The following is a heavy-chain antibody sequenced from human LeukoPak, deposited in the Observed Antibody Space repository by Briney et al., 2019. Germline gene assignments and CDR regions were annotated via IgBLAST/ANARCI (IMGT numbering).Heavy chain of an antibody. J-gene: IGHJ4*02. CDR2: IYSGGST. CDR1: GFTFSSYG. D-gene: IGHD1-1*01. CDR3: ARFPTTGTTGVDY. V-gene: IGHV3-NL1*01. Sequence: GGSLRLSCAASGFTFSSYGMHWVRQAPGKGLEWVSVIYSGGSTYYADSVKGRFTISRDNSKNTLYLQMNSLRAEDTAVYYCARFPTTGTTGVDYWGQGTPVTVSP.